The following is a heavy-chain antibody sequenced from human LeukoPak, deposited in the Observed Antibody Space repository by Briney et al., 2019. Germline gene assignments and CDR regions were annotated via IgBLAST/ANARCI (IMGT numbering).Heavy chain of an antibody. CDR3: GRAGKCLWFGVNL. Sequence: SETLSLTCAVYGGSFSGYYWSWIRQPPGKGLEWIGEINHSGSTNYNPSLKSRVTISVDTSKNQFSLKLSSVTAADTAVYSCGRAGKCLWFGVNLWGRGTLVTVSS. CDR2: INHSGST. CDR1: GGSFSGYY. V-gene: IGHV4-34*01. J-gene: IGHJ2*01. D-gene: IGHD3-10*01.